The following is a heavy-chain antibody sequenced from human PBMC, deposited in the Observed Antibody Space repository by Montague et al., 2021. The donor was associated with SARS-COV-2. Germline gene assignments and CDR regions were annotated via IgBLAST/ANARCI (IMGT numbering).Heavy chain of an antibody. J-gene: IGHJ6*02. CDR2: NYYSGST. CDR1: GGSISSHY. CDR3: AGYTRQIRLMVFDYGMDV. V-gene: IGHV4-59*11. Sequence: SETLSLTCTVSGGSISSHYWCWMRQHPGKGLEWIGYNYYSGSTNYYPSPKSRVIISVDKFKNQFSLKLSSVTAADTAGYYCAGYTRQIRLMVFDYGMDVWGQGTTVTVSS. D-gene: IGHD2-8*01.